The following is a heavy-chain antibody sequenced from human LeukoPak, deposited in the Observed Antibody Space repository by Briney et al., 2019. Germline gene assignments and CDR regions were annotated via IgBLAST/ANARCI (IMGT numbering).Heavy chain of an antibody. CDR3: ARGYPPGVAARPGFGY. Sequence: GSLRLSCAASGFTFSSYSMNWVRQAPGKGLEWVGEINHSGSTNYNPSLKSRVTISVDTSKNQFSLKLSSVTAADTAVYYCARGYPPGVAARPGFGYWGQGTLVTVSS. J-gene: IGHJ4*02. CDR2: INHSGST. V-gene: IGHV4-34*01. CDR1: GFTFSSYS. D-gene: IGHD6-6*01.